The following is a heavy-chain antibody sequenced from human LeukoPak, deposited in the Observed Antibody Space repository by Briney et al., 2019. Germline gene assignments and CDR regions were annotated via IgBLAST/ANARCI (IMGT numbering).Heavy chain of an antibody. D-gene: IGHD3-22*01. CDR2: ISSSSSYI. CDR3: ARDSGYYYDSSGYYPLAECFQH. CDR1: GFTFSSYS. V-gene: IGHV3-21*01. J-gene: IGHJ1*01. Sequence: PGGSLRLSCAASGFTFSSYSMNWVRQAPGKGLEWVSSISSSSSYIYYADSVKGRFTISRDNAKNSLYLQMNSLRAEDTAVYYCARDSGYYYDSSGYYPLAECFQHWGQGTLVTVSS.